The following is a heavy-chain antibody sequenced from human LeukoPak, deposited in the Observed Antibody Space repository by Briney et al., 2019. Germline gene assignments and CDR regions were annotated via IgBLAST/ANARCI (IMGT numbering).Heavy chain of an antibody. V-gene: IGHV1-2*02. D-gene: IGHD3-22*01. Sequence: ASVKVSCKASGYTFTGYYMHWVRQAPGQGLEWMGWINPNSGGTNYAQKFQGRATMTRDTSISTAYMELSRLRSDDTAVYYCARYDSSGYYTFYFDYWGQGTLVTVSS. CDR3: ARYDSSGYYTFYFDY. J-gene: IGHJ4*02. CDR2: INPNSGGT. CDR1: GYTFTGYY.